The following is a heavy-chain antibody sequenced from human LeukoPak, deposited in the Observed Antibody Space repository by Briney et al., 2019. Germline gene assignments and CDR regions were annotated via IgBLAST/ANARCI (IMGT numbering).Heavy chain of an antibody. CDR2: ISYDGNNR. J-gene: IGHJ5*02. D-gene: IGHD2-2*01. V-gene: IGHV3-30*03. CDR1: GFTVSSNY. Sequence: GGSLRLSCAASGFTVSSNYMSWVRQAPGKGLEWVAVISYDGNNRYYADSVKGRFTISRYNSKNTLYLQMNSLRAEDTAVYYCASTGGIVVVPAAMGVDNWFDLWGQGTLVTVSS. CDR3: ASTGGIVVVPAAMGVDNWFDL.